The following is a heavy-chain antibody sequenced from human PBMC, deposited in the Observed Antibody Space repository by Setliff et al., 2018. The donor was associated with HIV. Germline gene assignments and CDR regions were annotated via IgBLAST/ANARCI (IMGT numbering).Heavy chain of an antibody. Sequence: LSLTCTVSGVSVSGTAYYWAWIRQPPGRGLEWIGDIYYTGNTNYNSSLKSRISMSMVASKKQIFLKLSTVSAADTAVYYCARQQGDSRGFYPHFDYWGQGRLVTVSS. CDR1: GVSVSGTAYY. J-gene: IGHJ4*02. CDR2: IYYTGNT. CDR3: ARQQGDSRGFYPHFDY. D-gene: IGHD3-22*01. V-gene: IGHV4-39*01.